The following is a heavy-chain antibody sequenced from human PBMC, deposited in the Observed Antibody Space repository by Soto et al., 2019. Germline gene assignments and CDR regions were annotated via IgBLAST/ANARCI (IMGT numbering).Heavy chain of an antibody. J-gene: IGHJ6*02. D-gene: IGHD3-10*01. Sequence: SLRLYCAASGFTFSAFGMYWVRQAPGKGLEWVAIISYDGILKYYADSVKGRFTISRDTSKGALYLQMNSLRPEDTAVYYCAKDFKVSGGHYGSLNYYYGMDVWGQGTTVTVSS. V-gene: IGHV3-30*18. CDR2: ISYDGILK. CDR1: GFTFSAFG. CDR3: AKDFKVSGGHYGSLNYYYGMDV.